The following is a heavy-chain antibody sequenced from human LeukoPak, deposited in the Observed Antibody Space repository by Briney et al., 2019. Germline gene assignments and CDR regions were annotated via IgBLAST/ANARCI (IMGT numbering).Heavy chain of an antibody. CDR3: ARVFDSGSQAYFYYMDV. Sequence: SETLSLTCTVSGGSISSYYWSWIRQPPGKGLEWIGYIYYSGSTNYNPSLKSRVTISVDTSKNQFSLKLSSVTAADTAVYYCARVFDSGSQAYFYYMDVWGKGTTVTIFS. V-gene: IGHV4-59*01. CDR1: GGSISSYY. CDR2: IYYSGST. D-gene: IGHD3-10*01. J-gene: IGHJ6*03.